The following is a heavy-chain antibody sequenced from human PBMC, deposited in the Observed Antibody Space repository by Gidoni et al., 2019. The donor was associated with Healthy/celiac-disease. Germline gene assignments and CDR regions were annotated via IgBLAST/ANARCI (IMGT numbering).Heavy chain of an antibody. CDR1: GFTFSAYY. Sequence: QVQLVESGGGLVKPGGSLRLSCAASGFTFSAYYMSWIRQAPGKGLEWVSYISSSSSYTNYADSVKGRFTISRDNAKNSLYLQMNSLRAEDTAVYYCARVKDYYGSGSYFRNPYFDYWGQGTLVTVSS. V-gene: IGHV3-11*05. CDR3: ARVKDYYGSGSYFRNPYFDY. CDR2: ISSSSSYT. D-gene: IGHD3-10*01. J-gene: IGHJ4*02.